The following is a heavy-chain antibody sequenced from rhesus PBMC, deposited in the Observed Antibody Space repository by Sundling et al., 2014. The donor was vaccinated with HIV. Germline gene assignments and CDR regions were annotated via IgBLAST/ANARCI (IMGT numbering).Heavy chain of an antibody. CDR1: DGSFNAYY. CDR2: VSGSSGST. D-gene: IGHD5-12*01. V-gene: IGHV4-165*01. J-gene: IGHJ6*01. CDR3: ARDGNVDTATVMSYYYSGSNTYYSLDS. Sequence: QVQLQESGPGLVKPSETLSLTCAVSDGSFNAYYWGWIRQPPGKGLEWIGYVSGSSGSTDYNPSLKSRVTISKDTSKNQFSLKLSSVTAADTAVYYCARDGNVDTATVMSYYYSGSNTYYSLDSWGQGVVVTVSS.